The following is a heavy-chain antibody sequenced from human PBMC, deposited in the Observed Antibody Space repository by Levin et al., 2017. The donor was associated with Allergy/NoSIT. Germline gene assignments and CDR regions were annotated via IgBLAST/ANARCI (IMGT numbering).Heavy chain of an antibody. CDR3: TRVAVSSSPSRGDY. J-gene: IGHJ4*02. CDR1: GFTFSGSA. D-gene: IGHD6-6*01. Sequence: GGSLRLSCAASGFTFSGSAMHWVRQASGKGLEWVGRIRSKANSYATAYAASVKGRFTISRDDSKNTAYLQMNSLKTEDTAGYYCTRVAVSSSPSRGDYWGQGTLVTVSS. V-gene: IGHV3-73*01. CDR2: IRSKANSYAT.